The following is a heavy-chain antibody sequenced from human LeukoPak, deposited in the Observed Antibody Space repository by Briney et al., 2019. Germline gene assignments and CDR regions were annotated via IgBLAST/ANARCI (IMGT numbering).Heavy chain of an antibody. J-gene: IGHJ3*02. V-gene: IGHV4-31*03. Sequence: SETLSLTCTVSGGSISSGGYYWSWIRQHPGKGLEWIGYIYYSGSTYYNPSLKSRVTISVDTSKNQFSLKLSSVTAADTAVYYCARARIVVVTANDAIDIWGQGTMVTVSS. D-gene: IGHD2-21*02. CDR3: ARARIVVVTANDAIDI. CDR1: GGSISSGGYY. CDR2: IYYSGST.